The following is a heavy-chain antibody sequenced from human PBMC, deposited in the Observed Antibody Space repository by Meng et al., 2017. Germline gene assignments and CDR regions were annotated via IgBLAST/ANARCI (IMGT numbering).Heavy chain of an antibody. V-gene: IGHV1-18*01. CDR3: ARDLKRDHHLGEGGY. Sequence: QVQLVQFGAEGKKAGASVKVSCKASGYTFTSYGISWVRQAPGQGLEWMGWISAYNGNTNYAQKLQGRVTMTTDTSTSTAYMELRSLRSDDTAVYYCARDLKRDHHLGEGGYWGQGTLVTVSS. CDR2: ISAYNGNT. CDR1: GYTFTSYG. J-gene: IGHJ4*02. D-gene: IGHD3-16*01.